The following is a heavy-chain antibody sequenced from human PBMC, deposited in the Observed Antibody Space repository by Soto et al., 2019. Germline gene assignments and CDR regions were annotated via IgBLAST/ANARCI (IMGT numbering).Heavy chain of an antibody. CDR1: GLTFSSSG. J-gene: IGHJ4*02. CDR3: ASSRSYYSSSSIY. Sequence: PGGSLGLSSAASGLTFSSSGMNWVRQAQGKGLEWVANIKQDGSEKYYVDSVKGRFTISRDNAKNSLYLQMNSLRAEDTAVYYCASSRSYYSSSSIYWGQGTLVTVSS. D-gene: IGHD6-6*01. CDR2: IKQDGSEK. V-gene: IGHV3-7*05.